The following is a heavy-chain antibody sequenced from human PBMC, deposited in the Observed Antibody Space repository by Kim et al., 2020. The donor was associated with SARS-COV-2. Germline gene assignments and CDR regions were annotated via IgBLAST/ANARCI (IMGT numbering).Heavy chain of an antibody. V-gene: IGHV1-2*02. J-gene: IGHJ4*02. Sequence: ASVKVSCKASGYNFNDYYIHWVRQAPGQGLEWMGWSNPNGGETNYAEKFHERVSMTRDTSINTAYVELYSLAFDDTAVYYCARDSDPDYRVQGTPVTVPS. CDR2: SNPNGGET. CDR1: GYNFNDYY. CDR3: ARDSDPDY.